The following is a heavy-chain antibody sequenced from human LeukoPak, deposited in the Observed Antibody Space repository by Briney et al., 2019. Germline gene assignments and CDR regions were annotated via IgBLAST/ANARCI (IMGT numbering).Heavy chain of an antibody. CDR2: FDTGFGT. CDR1: GFTFSTAS. J-gene: IGHJ4*02. CDR3: ARSSGWWSLDY. D-gene: IGHD6-19*01. V-gene: IGHV3-23*01. Sequence: GGSLRLSCAASGFTFSTASLHWVRQAPGIGLEWVSAFDTGFGTYYPDSLKGRFTISRDNSKNTLFLQMNSLRAEDTAVDYCARSSGWWSLDYWGQGTLVTVSS.